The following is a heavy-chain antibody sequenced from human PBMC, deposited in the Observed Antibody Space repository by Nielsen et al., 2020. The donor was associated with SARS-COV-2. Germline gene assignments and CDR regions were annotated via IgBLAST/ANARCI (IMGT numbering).Heavy chain of an antibody. CDR1: GFTFDDYG. V-gene: IGHV3-20*04. CDR2: INWNGGST. J-gene: IGHJ4*02. Sequence: GGSLRLSCAASGFTFDDYGMSWVRQAPGKGLEWVSGINWNGGSTGYADSVKGRFTISRDNSKNTLYLQMNSLRAEDTAVYYCAKEGLWLNYFDYWGQGTLVTVSS. CDR3: AKEGLWLNYFDY. D-gene: IGHD5-18*01.